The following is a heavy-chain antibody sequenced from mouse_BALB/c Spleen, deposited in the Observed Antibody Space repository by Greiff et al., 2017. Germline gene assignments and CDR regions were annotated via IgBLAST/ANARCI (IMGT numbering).Heavy chain of an antibody. D-gene: IGHD4-1*01. Sequence: EVKVVESGGGLVQPGGSRKLSCAASGFTFSSFGMHWVRQAPEKGLEWVAYISSGSSTIYYADTVKGRFTISRDNPKNTLFLQMTSLRSEDTAMYYCARHWDDYWGQGTTLTVSS. V-gene: IGHV5-17*02. CDR2: ISSGSSTI. CDR1: GFTFSSFG. J-gene: IGHJ2*01. CDR3: ARHWDDY.